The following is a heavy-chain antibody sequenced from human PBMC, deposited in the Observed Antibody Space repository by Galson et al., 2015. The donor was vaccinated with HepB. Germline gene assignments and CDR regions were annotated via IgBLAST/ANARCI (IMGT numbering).Heavy chain of an antibody. CDR1: GYTFTSYG. V-gene: IGHV1-18*04. J-gene: IGHJ4*02. CDR2: ISAYNGNT. Sequence: SVKVSCKASGYTFTSYGISWVRQAPGQGLEWMGWISAYNGNTNYAQKLQGRVTMTTDTSTSTAYMELRSLRSDDAAVYYCARDRGYSGYDCSDYWGQGTLVTVSS. D-gene: IGHD5-12*01. CDR3: ARDRGYSGYDCSDY.